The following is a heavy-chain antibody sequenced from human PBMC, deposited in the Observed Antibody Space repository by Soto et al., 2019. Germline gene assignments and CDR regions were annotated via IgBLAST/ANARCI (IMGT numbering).Heavy chain of an antibody. CDR3: ASPAMVRGVIKGGRYYSGARYFDY. CDR1: GGSISSSSYY. J-gene: IGHJ4*02. D-gene: IGHD3-10*01. Sequence: SETLSLTCTVSGGSISSSSYYWGWIRQPPGKGLEWIGSIYYSGSTYYNPSLKSRVTISVDTSKNQFSLKLSSVTAADTAVYYCASPAMVRGVIKGGRYYSGARYFDYWGQGTLVTVSS. V-gene: IGHV4-39*01. CDR2: IYYSGST.